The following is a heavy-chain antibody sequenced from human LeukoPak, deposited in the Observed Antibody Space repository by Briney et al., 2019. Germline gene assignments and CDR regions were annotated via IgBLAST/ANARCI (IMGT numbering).Heavy chain of an antibody. CDR1: GGSFSGYY. Sequence: SSETLSLTCAVYGGSFSGYYWSWIRQPPGKGLEWIGEINHSGSTNYNPSLKSRVTISVDTSKNQFSLKLSSVTAADTAVYYCARWSRYCSGGSCRYFDYWGQGTLVTVSS. D-gene: IGHD2-15*01. V-gene: IGHV4-34*01. J-gene: IGHJ4*02. CDR2: INHSGST. CDR3: ARWSRYCSGGSCRYFDY.